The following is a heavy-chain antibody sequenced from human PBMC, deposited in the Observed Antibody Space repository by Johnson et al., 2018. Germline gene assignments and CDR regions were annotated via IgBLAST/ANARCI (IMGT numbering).Heavy chain of an antibody. D-gene: IGHD2-2*02. CDR1: GFTFTNYG. CDR3: GRSAIWQLERGGIDY. V-gene: IGHV3-33*03. Sequence: QVQLVQSGGGVVQXGTSLRLSCAASGFTFTNYGVHWVRQAPGKGLAWVAVIWPYGGPKYNEDSVKGRFSIFSDNSKTTVYLQMNSLRADDTAIYYCGRSAIWQLERGGIDYWGQGTLVTVSS. J-gene: IGHJ4*02. CDR2: IWPYGGPK.